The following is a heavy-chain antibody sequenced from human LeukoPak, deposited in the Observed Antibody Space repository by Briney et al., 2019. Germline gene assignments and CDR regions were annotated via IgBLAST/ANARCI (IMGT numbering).Heavy chain of an antibody. CDR1: GYSFTNYW. CDR3: ARRGKGYDSSGYYDYFDY. D-gene: IGHD3-22*01. Sequence: GESLKISCKGSGYSFTNYWIGWVSQMPGKGLEWMGIIYPGDSDTRYSPSFQGQVTISVDKSISTAYLQWSSLKASDTAMYYCARRGKGYDSSGYYDYFDYWGQGTLVTVSS. CDR2: IYPGDSDT. V-gene: IGHV5-51*01. J-gene: IGHJ4*02.